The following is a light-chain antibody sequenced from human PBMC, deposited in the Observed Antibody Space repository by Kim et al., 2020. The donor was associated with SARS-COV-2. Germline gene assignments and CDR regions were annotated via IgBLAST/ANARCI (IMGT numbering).Light chain of an antibody. CDR3: QQRSNWPPLT. CDR1: QSVSSY. CDR2: DAS. Sequence: SAGERATLTCRASQSVSSYLAWYQQKPGQAPRLRIYDASNRATGIPARFSGSGSGTDFTLTISSLEPEDFAVYYCQQRSNWPPLTFGGGTKVDIK. J-gene: IGKJ4*01. V-gene: IGKV3-11*01.